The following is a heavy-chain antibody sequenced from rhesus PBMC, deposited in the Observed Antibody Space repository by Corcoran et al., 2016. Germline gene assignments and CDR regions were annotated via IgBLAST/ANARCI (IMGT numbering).Heavy chain of an antibody. Sequence: EVRLVESGGGLAKPGGSLRLSCAASGFTFSAYDRDWVRQAPGKGLEWVSRMSNGGGSTWYVDSVKDRFTISRENANNRLYLQMDSLRAEDTAVYLCVRAIGYWGQGVLVTVSA. CDR2: MSNGGGST. CDR3: VRAIGY. J-gene: IGHJ4*01. V-gene: IGHV3-178*01. CDR1: GFTFSAYD.